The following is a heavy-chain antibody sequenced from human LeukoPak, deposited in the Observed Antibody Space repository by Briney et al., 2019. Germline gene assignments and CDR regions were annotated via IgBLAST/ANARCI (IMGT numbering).Heavy chain of an antibody. CDR2: ISGSGGST. D-gene: IGHD1-1*01. J-gene: IGHJ4*02. Sequence: PGGSLRLSCAASGSTFSSYAMSWVRQAPGKGLGWVSAISGSGGSTYYADSVKGRFTISRDNSKNTLYLQMNSLRAEDTAVYYCAKDEAKTGINFDYWGQGTLVTVSS. CDR3: AKDEAKTGINFDY. CDR1: GSTFSSYA. V-gene: IGHV3-23*01.